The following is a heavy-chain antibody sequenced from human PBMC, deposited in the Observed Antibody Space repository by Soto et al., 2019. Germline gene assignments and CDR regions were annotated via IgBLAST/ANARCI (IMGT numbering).Heavy chain of an antibody. CDR2: INHLETS. J-gene: IGHJ4*02. CDR3: ARGGGSVSFDY. Sequence: SETLSLTCTVSGASITYGGYSWSWLRQTPGKGLEWSGYINHLETSFYNPSFESRLTLSIDRAKNQFSLNLKSMSAADRAVYFCARGGGSVSFDYWGQGILVTVAS. D-gene: IGHD1-26*01. V-gene: IGHV4-30-2*01. CDR1: GASITYGGYS.